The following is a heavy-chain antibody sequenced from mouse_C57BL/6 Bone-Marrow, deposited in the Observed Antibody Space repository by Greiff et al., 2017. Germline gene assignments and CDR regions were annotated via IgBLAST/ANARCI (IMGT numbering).Heavy chain of an antibody. CDR1: GIDCSRYW. D-gene: IGHD2-1*01. CDR3: ARYGNLGYYAMDY. Sequence: EVKLMESGGGLVQPGGSLKLSCAASGIDCSRYWMSWVRRAPGKGLEWIGEINPDSSTINYAPSLKDKFIISRDNAKNTLYLQMSKVRSEDTALYYCARYGNLGYYAMDYWGQGTSVTVSS. CDR2: INPDSSTI. V-gene: IGHV4-1*01. J-gene: IGHJ4*01.